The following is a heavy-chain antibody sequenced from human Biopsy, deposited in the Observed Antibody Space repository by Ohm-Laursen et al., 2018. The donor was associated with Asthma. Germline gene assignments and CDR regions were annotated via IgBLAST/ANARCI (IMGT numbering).Heavy chain of an antibody. CDR1: GFTFSSYS. V-gene: IGHV3-21*01. CDR3: ARVWQLATLDY. D-gene: IGHD6-13*01. CDR2: ISSSSSYV. Sequence: SLRLSCAASGFTFSSYSMNWVRQAPGKGLEWVSSISSSSSYVYYADSVKGRFTISRDNAKNSLYLQMNSLRAEDTAVYYCARVWQLATLDYWGQGTLVTVSS. J-gene: IGHJ4*02.